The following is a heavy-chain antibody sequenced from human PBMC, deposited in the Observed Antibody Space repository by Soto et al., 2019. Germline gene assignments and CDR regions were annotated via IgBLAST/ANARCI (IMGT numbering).Heavy chain of an antibody. Sequence: QVQLQQWGAGLLKPSETLSLTSAFSGGSFSDSYWSWIRQPQGKGLERMGEINHSGSTNYSPSLKSRVTMSVDASKNQFSVTLTSVTAADTAVYYCASLYGDYVDYWGQGTLVTVSS. V-gene: IGHV4-34*01. CDR2: INHSGST. CDR3: ASLYGDYVDY. CDR1: GGSFSDSY. J-gene: IGHJ4*02. D-gene: IGHD4-17*01.